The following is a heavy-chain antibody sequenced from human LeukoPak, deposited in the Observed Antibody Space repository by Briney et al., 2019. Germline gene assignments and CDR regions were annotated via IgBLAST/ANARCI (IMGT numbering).Heavy chain of an antibody. CDR3: ARGPPRFIAAAGTNFDY. Sequence: VSVNVSCKASGYTFTDYYMHWVRQAPGQGLEWMGRIDPNRDGTNYAQKFHGRVTMTRDTPISTAYMELTRLRSDDTAVYYCARGPPRFIAAAGTNFDYWGQRTLLTVSS. V-gene: IGHV1-2*06. J-gene: IGHJ4*02. CDR2: IDPNRDGT. CDR1: GYTFTDYY. D-gene: IGHD6-13*01.